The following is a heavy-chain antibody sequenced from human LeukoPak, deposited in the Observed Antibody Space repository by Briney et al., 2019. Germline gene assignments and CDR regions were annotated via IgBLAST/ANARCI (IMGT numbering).Heavy chain of an antibody. CDR1: GFTFSSYG. CDR2: IWCDGSNK. Sequence: GGSLRLSCAASGFTFSSYGMHWVRQAPGKGLEWVAVIWCDGSNKYYADSVKGRFTISRDNSKNTLYLQMNSLRAEDTAVYYCARGPPFRIITIFGVVTDFDYWGQGTLVTVSS. J-gene: IGHJ4*02. D-gene: IGHD3-3*01. V-gene: IGHV3-33*01. CDR3: ARGPPFRIITIFGVVTDFDY.